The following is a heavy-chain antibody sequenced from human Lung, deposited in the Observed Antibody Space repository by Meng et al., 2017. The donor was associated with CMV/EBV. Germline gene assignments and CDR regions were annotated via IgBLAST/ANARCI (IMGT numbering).Heavy chain of an antibody. CDR2: IYHSGST. V-gene: IGHV4-4*02. D-gene: IGHD2-21*02. CDR1: GGSLSSRNW. CDR3: ARVGAYCGGDCYHPR. Sequence: QVQLQDRGPGLVKPSGTLSLTCAFSGGSLSSRNWWSWVRQPPGKGLEWIGEIYHSGSTDYNPSLKSRVTISVDESKNQFSLRLSSVTAADTAVYYCARVGAYCGGDCYHPRWGQGTLVTVSS. J-gene: IGHJ4*02.